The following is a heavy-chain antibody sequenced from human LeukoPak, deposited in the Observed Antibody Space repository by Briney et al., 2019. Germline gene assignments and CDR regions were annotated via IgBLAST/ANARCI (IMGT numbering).Heavy chain of an antibody. Sequence: SVKVSCKASGGTFSSYAISWVRQAPGQGLEWMGGIIPIFGTANYAQKFQGRVTITADESTSTAYMELSSLRSEDTAVYYCANRPYSSSWSSGSDYYYGMDVWGQGTTVTVSS. J-gene: IGHJ6*02. CDR1: GGTFSSYA. V-gene: IGHV1-69*13. CDR3: ANRPYSSSWSSGSDYYYGMDV. CDR2: IIPIFGTA. D-gene: IGHD6-13*01.